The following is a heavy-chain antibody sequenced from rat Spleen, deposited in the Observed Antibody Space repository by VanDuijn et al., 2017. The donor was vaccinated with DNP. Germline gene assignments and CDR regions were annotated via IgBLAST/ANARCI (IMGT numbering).Heavy chain of an antibody. D-gene: IGHD1-11*01. V-gene: IGHV5-20*01. CDR3: TTIGYGANFDY. J-gene: IGHJ2*01. CDR1: EFTFSIFG. Sequence: EVQLVESGGGLVQPGRSMKLSCAASEFTFSIFGMAWVRQAPKKGLEWVAYISYDGGNTYYRDSLKGRFTISRDNAKSTLYLQMDSLRSEDTATYYCTTIGYGANFDYWGQGVMVTVSS. CDR2: ISYDGGNT.